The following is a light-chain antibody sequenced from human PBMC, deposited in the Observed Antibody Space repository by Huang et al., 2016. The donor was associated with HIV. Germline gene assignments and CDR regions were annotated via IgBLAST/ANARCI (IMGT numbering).Light chain of an antibody. Sequence: DIVLTQSPGTLSLSPGERATLSSRASQSVSSSDFAWYQQKPGQAPRLLMYGSSSSATGIPDRFSGSGSGADFTLTISRLEPEDVAVYYWQQYGSSPFTFGPGTKVDIK. CDR3: QQYGSSPFT. CDR1: QSVSSSD. J-gene: IGKJ3*01. V-gene: IGKV3-20*01. CDR2: GSS.